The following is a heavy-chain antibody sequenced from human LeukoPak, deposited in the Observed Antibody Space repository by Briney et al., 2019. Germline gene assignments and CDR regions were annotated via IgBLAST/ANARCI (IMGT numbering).Heavy chain of an antibody. CDR2: ISADGGST. CDR3: AKESGKFDY. V-gene: IGHV3-43*02. CDR1: GLNFDDSA. J-gene: IGHJ4*02. Sequence: PGGSLRLSCVAPGLNFDDSAIHWVRQAPGKGLEWVSLISADGGSTFSADSVKGRFSISRDNSKNSLYLQMNSLRSEDTAMYYCAKESGKFDYWGQGTLVAVSS.